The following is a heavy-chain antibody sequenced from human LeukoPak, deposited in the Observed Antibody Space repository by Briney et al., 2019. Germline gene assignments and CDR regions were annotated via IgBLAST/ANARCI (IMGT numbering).Heavy chain of an antibody. CDR2: IYTSGST. D-gene: IGHD6-6*01. V-gene: IGHV4-4*07. J-gene: IGHJ6*03. CDR1: GGSISSYY. CDR3: AVAARPSLRNYYYYYMDV. Sequence: PSETLSLTCIVSGGSISSYYWSWNRQPAGKGLEWIGRIYTSGSTNYNPSLKSRVTMSVDTSKNQFSLKLSSVTAADTAVYYCAVAARPSLRNYYYYYMDVWGKGTTVTVSS.